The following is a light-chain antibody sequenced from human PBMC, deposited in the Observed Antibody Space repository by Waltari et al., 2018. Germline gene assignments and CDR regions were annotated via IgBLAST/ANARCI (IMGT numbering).Light chain of an antibody. Sequence: QLTQSPSSLSASVGDRVTINCRTSQDISSYLVWYPHKPGKAPKPLIYAASELKSGVPSRFSGSGSGTNFTLTIRSLEPEDFATYYCQQVNTFAPTFGGGTKVDI. J-gene: IGKJ4*01. CDR2: AAS. CDR1: QDISSY. V-gene: IGKV1-9*01. CDR3: QQVNTFAPT.